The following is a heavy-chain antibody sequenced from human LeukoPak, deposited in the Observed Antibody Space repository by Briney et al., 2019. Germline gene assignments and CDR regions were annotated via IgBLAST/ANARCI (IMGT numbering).Heavy chain of an antibody. Sequence: GGSLRLSCAASGFTFSSYAMSWVRQAPGKGLEWVSAISGSGGSTYYADSVKGRFTISRGNSKNTLYLQMNSLRAEDTAVYYCAKDLYDSSGYYWYFDYWGQGTLVTVSS. V-gene: IGHV3-23*01. CDR1: GFTFSSYA. CDR2: ISGSGGST. CDR3: AKDLYDSSGYYWYFDY. J-gene: IGHJ4*02. D-gene: IGHD3-22*01.